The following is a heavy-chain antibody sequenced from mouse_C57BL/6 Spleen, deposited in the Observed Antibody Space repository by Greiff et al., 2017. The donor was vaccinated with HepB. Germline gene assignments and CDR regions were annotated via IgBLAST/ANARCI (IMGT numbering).Heavy chain of an antibody. V-gene: IGHV1-81*01. J-gene: IGHJ3*01. D-gene: IGHD3-2*02. CDR2: IYPRSGNT. Sequence: VQLQESGAELARPGASVKLSCKASGYTFTSYGISWVKQRTGQGLEWIGEIYPRSGNTYYNEKFKGKATLTADKSSSTAYMELRSLTSEDSAVYICARGDSSGPAWFAYWGQGTLVTVSA. CDR1: GYTFTSYG. CDR3: ARGDSSGPAWFAY.